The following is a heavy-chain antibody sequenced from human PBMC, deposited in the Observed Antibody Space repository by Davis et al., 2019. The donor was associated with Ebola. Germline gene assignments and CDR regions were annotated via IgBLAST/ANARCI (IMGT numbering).Heavy chain of an antibody. CDR2: ISYDGSNK. Sequence: GESLKISCAASGFTFSSYAMHWVRQAPGKGLEWVAVISYDGSNKYYADSVKGRFTISRDNSKNTAYLQMNSLKTEDTAVYYCTRHYYGLDWFDPWGQGTLVTVSS. V-gene: IGHV3-30-3*01. CDR1: GFTFSSYA. J-gene: IGHJ5*02. CDR3: TRHYYGLDWFDP. D-gene: IGHD3-10*01.